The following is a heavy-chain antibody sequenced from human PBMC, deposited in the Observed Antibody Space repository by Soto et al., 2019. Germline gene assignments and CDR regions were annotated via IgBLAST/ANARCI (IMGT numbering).Heavy chain of an antibody. CDR1: GGSISSSSYY. D-gene: IGHD1-1*01. CDR2: IYYSGST. J-gene: IGHJ3*02. CDR3: ARQWANYDAFDI. V-gene: IGHV4-39*01. Sequence: SETLSLTCTVSGGSISSSSYYWGWIRQPPGKGLEWIGSIYYSGSTYYNPSLKSRVTISVDTSKNQFSLKLSSVTAADTAVYYCARQWANYDAFDIWGQGTMVTVSS.